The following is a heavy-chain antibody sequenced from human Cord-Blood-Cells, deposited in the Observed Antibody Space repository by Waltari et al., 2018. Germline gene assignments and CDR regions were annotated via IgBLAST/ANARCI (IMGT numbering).Heavy chain of an antibody. CDR2: IYYSGST. Sequence: QVQLQESGPGLVKPSETLSLTCTASGGSISSYSWSWIRQPPGKGLEWIGYIYYSGSTNYNPSLKSRVTISVDTSKNQFSLKLSSVTAADTAVYYCARYRTGTFDYWGQGTLVTVSS. J-gene: IGHJ4*02. CDR3: ARYRTGTFDY. CDR1: GGSISSYS. D-gene: IGHD1-1*01. V-gene: IGHV4-59*01.